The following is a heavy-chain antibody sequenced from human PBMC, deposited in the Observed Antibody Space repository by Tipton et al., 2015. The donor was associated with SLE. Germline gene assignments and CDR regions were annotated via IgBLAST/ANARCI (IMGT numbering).Heavy chain of an antibody. J-gene: IGHJ3*02. CDR3: AREDPPTDAFDI. CDR2: ISGSTGSGHR. Sequence: GSLRLSCATSGFSFSDHYMSWIRQAPGKGLEWVSYISGSTGSGHRNYADSVRGRFTITRDNAEKSLYLQMNSLRAEDTAVYYCAREDPPTDAFDIWGQGTMVTVSS. V-gene: IGHV3-11*06. CDR1: GFSFSDHY.